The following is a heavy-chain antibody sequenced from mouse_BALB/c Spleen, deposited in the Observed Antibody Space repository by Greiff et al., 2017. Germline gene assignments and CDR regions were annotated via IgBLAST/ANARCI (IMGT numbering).Heavy chain of an antibody. CDR2: ISYDGSN. J-gene: IGHJ4*01. CDR3: ARGEGGAMDY. V-gene: IGHV3-6*02. Sequence: EVQLQESGPGLVKPSQSLSLTCSVTGYSITSGYYWNWIRQFPGNKLEWMGYISYDGSNNYNPSLKNRISITRDTSKNQFFLKLNSVTTEDTATYYCARGEGGAMDYWGQGTSVTVSS. CDR1: GYSITSGYY.